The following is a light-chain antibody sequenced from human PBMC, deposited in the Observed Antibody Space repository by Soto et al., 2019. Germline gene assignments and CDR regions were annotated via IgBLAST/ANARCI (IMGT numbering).Light chain of an antibody. V-gene: IGKV3-15*01. Sequence: VMTQSPSPLSLSPGDRATLSSTASQSVSSNLAWYQQKPGHSPRLLVYGASTRATGIPARFSGSGSGTEFTLTISSLQSEDLAVYYCQQYNNWPPITFGQGTRLEIK. CDR3: QQYNNWPPIT. CDR1: QSVSSN. CDR2: GAS. J-gene: IGKJ5*01.